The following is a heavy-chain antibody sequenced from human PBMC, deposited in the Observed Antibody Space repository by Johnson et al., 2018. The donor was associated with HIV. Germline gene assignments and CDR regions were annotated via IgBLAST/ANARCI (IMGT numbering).Heavy chain of an antibody. J-gene: IGHJ3*02. CDR3: AREPSIAAAGGDGAFDI. V-gene: IGHV3-7*01. Sequence: VQLVESGGGLVQPGGSLRLYCAASGFTFSSYWMSWVRQAPGKGLEWVANIKQDGSEKYYVDSVKGRFTISRDNAKNSLYLQMNSLRAEDTAVYYCAREPSIAAAGGDGAFDIWGQGTMVSVSS. CDR2: IKQDGSEK. CDR1: GFTFSSYW. D-gene: IGHD6-13*01.